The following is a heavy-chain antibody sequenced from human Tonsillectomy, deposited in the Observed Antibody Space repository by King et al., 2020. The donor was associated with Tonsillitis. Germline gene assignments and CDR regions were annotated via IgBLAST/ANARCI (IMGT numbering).Heavy chain of an antibody. D-gene: IGHD2/OR15-2a*01. Sequence: VQLVESGAEVKEPGASLKVSCKASGYSFTNYYMHWVRQAPGQRLEWMGLINPSGTGTGYAQNFQGRITMTRDMSTGTDYMELSSLRSDDTAVYYCAREGGSFRHFDLWGSGPLVTVSS. CDR3: AREGGSFRHFDL. CDR2: INPSGTGT. CDR1: GYSFTNYY. V-gene: IGHV1-46*01. J-gene: IGHJ2*01.